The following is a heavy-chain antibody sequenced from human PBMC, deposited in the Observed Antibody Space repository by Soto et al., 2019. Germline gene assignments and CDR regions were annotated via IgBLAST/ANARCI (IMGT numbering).Heavy chain of an antibody. CDR2: INHSGST. CDR1: GGSFSGYY. V-gene: IGHV4-34*01. CDR3: ARPAFGSGSYYKLNWFDP. J-gene: IGHJ5*02. Sequence: SETLSLTCAVYGGSFSGYYWSWIRQPPGKGLEWIGEINHSGSTNYNPSLKSRVTISVDTSKNQFSLKLSSVTAADTAVYYCARPAFGSGSYYKLNWFDPWGQGTLVTVSS. D-gene: IGHD3-10*01.